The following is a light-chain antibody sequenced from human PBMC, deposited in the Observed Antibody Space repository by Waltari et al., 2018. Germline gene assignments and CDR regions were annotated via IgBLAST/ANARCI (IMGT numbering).Light chain of an antibody. CDR3: MQALQTPWT. V-gene: IGKV2-28*01. CDR2: WGS. J-gene: IGKJ1*01. Sequence: QGLMRRSGYNFCGLDLQKPVPSPQLLIYWGSNRASCVPDRFSGSGSVTDFTLKISRVEAEDVGVYYCMQALQTPWTFGQGTKVEIK. CDR1: QGLMRRSGYNF.